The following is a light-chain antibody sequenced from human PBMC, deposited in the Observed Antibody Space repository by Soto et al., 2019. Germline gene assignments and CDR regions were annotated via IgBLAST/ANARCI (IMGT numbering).Light chain of an antibody. CDR2: AAS. J-gene: IGKJ1*01. Sequence: DIQMTQSPSSLSASVGDRATITCRASQGIRHYLAWFQQKPGKAPKSLIYAASNLQSGVPARFSGSGSGTDFTLNISRVQPEDFAPYYCQQYNSYPCTFGQGTKVEIK. V-gene: IGKV1-16*01. CDR3: QQYNSYPCT. CDR1: QGIRHY.